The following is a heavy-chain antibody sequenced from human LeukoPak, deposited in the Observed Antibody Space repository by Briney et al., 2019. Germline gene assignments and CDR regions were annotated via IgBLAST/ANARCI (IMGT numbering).Heavy chain of an antibody. D-gene: IGHD6-19*01. CDR2: ISYDGNTK. J-gene: IGHJ5*02. V-gene: IGHV3-30*04. CDR3: ARHSSRWYDGGINWFDP. Sequence: PGGSPRLSCAASGFTFSNYAMHWVRQAPDKGLEWVAIISYDGNTKYYVDSVKGRFTISRDNSKNMLYLQMNSLRAEDTAVYYCARHSSRWYDGGINWFDPWGQGTLVTVSS. CDR1: GFTFSNYA.